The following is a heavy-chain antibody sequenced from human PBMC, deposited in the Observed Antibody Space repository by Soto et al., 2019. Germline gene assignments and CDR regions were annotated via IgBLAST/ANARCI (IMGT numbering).Heavy chain of an antibody. D-gene: IGHD2-8*01. CDR1: GFTFSGFA. CDR3: TVDTYGPDY. CDR2: IVVGSGKA. V-gene: IGHV1-58*01. Sequence: QVQLVQSGPEVRKPGDSVTVSCKTSGFTFSGFAVQWVRQIRGQGLEWIGWIVVGSGKAKYAPKFQQRVTISRDKSTNTAYLEVNSLRHGDTAIYYCTVDTYGPDYWGQGTLVTVSS. J-gene: IGHJ4*02.